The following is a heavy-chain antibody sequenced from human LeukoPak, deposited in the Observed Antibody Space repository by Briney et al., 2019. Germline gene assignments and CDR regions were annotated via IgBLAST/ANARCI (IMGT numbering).Heavy chain of an antibody. J-gene: IGHJ4*02. D-gene: IGHD1-26*01. Sequence: PSETLSLTCTVSGASISGSGYYWGWLRQPPGKGLEWIGNIYDSGSTYYNASLQSRVTISIDTSKNQFSLRLSSVTAADTAMYYCAKSGGYGLIDYWGQGTLVTVSS. CDR1: GASISGSGYY. CDR2: IYDSGST. CDR3: AKSGGYGLIDY. V-gene: IGHV4-39*01.